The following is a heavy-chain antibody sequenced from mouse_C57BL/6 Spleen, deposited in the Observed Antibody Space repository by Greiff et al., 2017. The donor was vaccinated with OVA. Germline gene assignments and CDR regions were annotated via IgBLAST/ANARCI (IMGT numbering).Heavy chain of an antibody. CDR3: ARSRGSSLYWYFDV. V-gene: IGHV1-18*01. CDR2: INPNNGGT. Sequence: VQLQQSGPELVKPGASVKIPCKASGYTFTDYNMDWVKQSHGKSLEWIGDINPNNGGTIYNQKFKGKATLTVDKSSSTAYMELRSLTSEDTAVYYCARSRGSSLYWYFDVWGTGTTVTVSS. CDR1: GYTFTDYN. D-gene: IGHD1-1*01. J-gene: IGHJ1*03.